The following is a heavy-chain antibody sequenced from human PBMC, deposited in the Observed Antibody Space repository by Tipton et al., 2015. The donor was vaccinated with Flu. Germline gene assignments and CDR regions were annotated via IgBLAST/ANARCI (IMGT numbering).Heavy chain of an antibody. CDR1: GGSISSSSYY. CDR3: AKSNYGSGP. CDR2: IYYSGST. J-gene: IGHJ5*02. D-gene: IGHD3-10*01. Sequence: TLSLTCTVSGGSISSSSYYWGWIRQPPGKGLEWIGYIYYSGSTNYNPSLKSRVTISVDTSKNQFSLKLSSVTAADTAVYYCAKSNYGSGPWGQGTLVTVSS. V-gene: IGHV4-61*05.